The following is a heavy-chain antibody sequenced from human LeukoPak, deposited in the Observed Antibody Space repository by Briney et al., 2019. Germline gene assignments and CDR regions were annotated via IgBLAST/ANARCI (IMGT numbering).Heavy chain of an antibody. CDR1: GYTFTGYY. V-gene: IGHV1-2*02. CDR2: INPNSGGT. J-gene: IGHJ6*03. CDR3: ARVLVVVVLNYYYYMDV. Sequence: ASVKVSCKASGYTFTGYYMHWVRQAPGQGLEWMGWINPNSGGTNYAQKFQGRVTMTRDTSISTAYMELSRLRSDDTAVYYCARVLVVVVLNYYYYMDVWGKGTTVTVSS. D-gene: IGHD2-2*01.